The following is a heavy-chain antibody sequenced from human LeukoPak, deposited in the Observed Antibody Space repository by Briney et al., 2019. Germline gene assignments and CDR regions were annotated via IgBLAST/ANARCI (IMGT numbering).Heavy chain of an antibody. CDR1: GFTFSNYA. Sequence: GGSLRLSCVASGFTFSNYAMTWVRQAPGKGLELVAGIWGDDDKTVYGDAVKGRFTISRDNSKNKLYLQMNSLRADDTAVYYCAKTQGYYDAWGQGALVTVSS. CDR3: AKTQGYYDA. V-gene: IGHV3-23*01. CDR2: IWGDDDKT. D-gene: IGHD2-15*01. J-gene: IGHJ5*02.